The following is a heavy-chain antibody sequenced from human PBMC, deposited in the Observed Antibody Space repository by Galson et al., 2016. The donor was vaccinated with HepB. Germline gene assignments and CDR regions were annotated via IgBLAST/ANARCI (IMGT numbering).Heavy chain of an antibody. Sequence: SLRLSCAASGFTFDDYAMHWVRQAPGKGLEWVSSISWNSGRVDYSDSVKGRFTISRDNAKNSLYLQMNSLRPEDTALYYCAKDTFGSGSSQPDYFDYWGQGTLVTVSS. CDR1: GFTFDDYA. CDR3: AKDTFGSGSSQPDYFDY. D-gene: IGHD3-10*01. J-gene: IGHJ4*02. V-gene: IGHV3-9*01. CDR2: ISWNSGRV.